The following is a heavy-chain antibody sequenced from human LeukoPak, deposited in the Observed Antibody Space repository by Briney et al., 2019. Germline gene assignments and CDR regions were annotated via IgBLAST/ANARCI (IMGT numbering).Heavy chain of an antibody. CDR2: MNPNSGNT. CDR3: ARGQSHSYYYDSSGYSEGDDY. D-gene: IGHD3-22*01. J-gene: IGHJ4*02. V-gene: IGHV1-8*01. CDR1: GYTFTSYD. Sequence: VASVKVSCKASGYTFTSYDINWVRQATGQGLEWMGWMNPNSGNTGYAQKSQGRVTMTRNTSISTAYMELSSLRSEDTAVYYCARGQSHSYYYDSSGYSEGDDYWGQGTLVTVSS.